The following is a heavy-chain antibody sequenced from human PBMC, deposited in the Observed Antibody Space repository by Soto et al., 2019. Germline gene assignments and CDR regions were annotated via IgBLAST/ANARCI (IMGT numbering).Heavy chain of an antibody. CDR2: ISGSGGST. D-gene: IGHD3-22*01. J-gene: IGHJ4*02. CDR1: GFTFSSYA. CDR3: ANLKYYYESSGYADS. Sequence: EVQLLESGGGLVQPGGSLRLSCAASGFTFSSYAMSWVRQAPGKGLEWVSAISGSGGSTYYADSVKGRFTISRDNSKNTRYLQMKSLRAENTAVYYGANLKYYYESSGYADSRGQGTLVTVSS. V-gene: IGHV3-23*01.